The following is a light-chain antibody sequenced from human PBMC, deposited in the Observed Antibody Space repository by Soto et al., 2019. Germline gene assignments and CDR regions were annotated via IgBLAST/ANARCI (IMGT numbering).Light chain of an antibody. J-gene: IGLJ2*01. CDR3: SSYTSSSTFV. V-gene: IGLV2-14*01. CDR1: SSDVGGYKY. CDR2: EVS. Sequence: QSALTQPASVSGPPGQSITISCTGTSSDVGGYKYVSWYQQHPGKAPKLMIYEVSNRPSGVSNRFSGSKSGNTASLTISGLQAEDEADYYCSSYTSSSTFVFGGGTKVTV.